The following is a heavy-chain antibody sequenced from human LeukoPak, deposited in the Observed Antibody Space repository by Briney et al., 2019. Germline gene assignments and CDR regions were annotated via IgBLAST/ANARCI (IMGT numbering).Heavy chain of an antibody. V-gene: IGHV4-59*12. D-gene: IGHD6-13*01. Sequence: PSETLSLTCTVSGGSISSYNWSWIRQPPGKGLKWIGYICYSGSTNYNPSLKSRVTMSVDTSKNQFSLKLSSVTAADTAVYYCARAGSSLVRGWFDPWGQGTLVTVSS. CDR1: GGSISSYN. J-gene: IGHJ5*02. CDR2: ICYSGST. CDR3: ARAGSSLVRGWFDP.